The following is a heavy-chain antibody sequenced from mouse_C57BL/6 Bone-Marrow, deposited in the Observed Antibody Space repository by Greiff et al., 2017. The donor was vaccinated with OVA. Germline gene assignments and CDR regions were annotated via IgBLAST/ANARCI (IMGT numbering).Heavy chain of an antibody. Sequence: DVKLVESGGGLVQPGGSLKLSCAASGFTFSDYGMAWVRQAPRKGPEWVAFISNLAYSIYYADTVTGRFTISRENAKNTLYLEMSSLRSEDTAMYYCARRYYSNYEGYAMDYWGQGTSVTVSS. J-gene: IGHJ4*01. D-gene: IGHD2-5*01. CDR2: ISNLAYSI. V-gene: IGHV5-15*04. CDR1: GFTFSDYG. CDR3: ARRYYSNYEGYAMDY.